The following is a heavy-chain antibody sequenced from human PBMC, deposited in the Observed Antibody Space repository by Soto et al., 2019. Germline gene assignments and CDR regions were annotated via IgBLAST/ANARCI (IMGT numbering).Heavy chain of an antibody. CDR1: GYSFTSYW. V-gene: IGHV5-10-1*01. J-gene: IGHJ5*02. Sequence: PGESLKISCKGSGYSFTSYWISWVRQMPGKGLEWMGRIDPSDSYTNYSPSFQGHVTISADKSISTAYLQWSSLKASDTAMYYCARALGYCSGGSCYGWFDPWGQGTLVTVSS. CDR2: IDPSDSYT. D-gene: IGHD2-15*01. CDR3: ARALGYCSGGSCYGWFDP.